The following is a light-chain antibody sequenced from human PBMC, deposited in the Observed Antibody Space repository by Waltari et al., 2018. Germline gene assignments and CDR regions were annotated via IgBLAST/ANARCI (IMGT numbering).Light chain of an antibody. V-gene: IGLV1-51*02. Sequence: QSVLTQPPSVSAAPGQRVTISCSGGSSNIGNNYVSWYRQFPVTAPKLLIYENSGRPSGIPGLFSGSKSGTSATLDITGLQAGDEADYYCGTWDSSLSGAVFGGGTHLTVL. CDR2: ENS. J-gene: IGLJ7*01. CDR3: GTWDSSLSGAV. CDR1: SSNIGNNY.